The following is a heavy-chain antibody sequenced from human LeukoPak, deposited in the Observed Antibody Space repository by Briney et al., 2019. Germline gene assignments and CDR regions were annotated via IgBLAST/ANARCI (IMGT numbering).Heavy chain of an antibody. CDR3: ARQYISGQWYFDY. CDR2: ISSDGSYK. CDR1: GFTFSSHA. V-gene: IGHV3-30*04. D-gene: IGHD5-18*01. J-gene: IGHJ4*02. Sequence: GGSLRLSCAASGFTFSSHALHWVRQAPGKGLEWAAVISSDGSYKYYADSVKGRFTISRDNSKNTLYLQMNSLIPEDTAVHYCARQYISGQWYFDYWGQGTLVTVSS.